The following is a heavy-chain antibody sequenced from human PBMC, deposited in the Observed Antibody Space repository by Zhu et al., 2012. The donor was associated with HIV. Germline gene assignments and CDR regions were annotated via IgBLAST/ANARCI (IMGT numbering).Heavy chain of an antibody. CDR1: GFGFNFYS. CDR3: VRDDWGFDY. D-gene: IGHD3-9*01. V-gene: IGHV3-48*01. Sequence: EVQLVESGGDLVQPGGALRLSCAASGFGFNFYSMNWVRQVPGKGLEWLSYISGNSQIVKYADSVKGRFTSSRDNAKKSLYLQMNNLRVEDAAIYYCVRDDWGFDYWGQGTSVIVSS. CDR2: ISGNSQIV. J-gene: IGHJ4*02.